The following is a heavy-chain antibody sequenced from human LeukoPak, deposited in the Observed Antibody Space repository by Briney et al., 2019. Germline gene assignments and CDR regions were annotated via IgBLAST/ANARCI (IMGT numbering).Heavy chain of an antibody. CDR3: VKALHSSGYPNWLDP. CDR2: ISGIGGST. V-gene: IGHV3-23*01. CDR1: GFTISSYA. D-gene: IGHD3-22*01. J-gene: IGHJ5*02. Sequence: GGSLRLSCAASGFTISSYAMGWVRQAPGKGLDWVSAISGIGGSTYYADSVKGRFSISRDNSKNTLYLQMNSLRAEDTAVYYCVKALHSSGYPNWLDPWGQGTLVTVSS.